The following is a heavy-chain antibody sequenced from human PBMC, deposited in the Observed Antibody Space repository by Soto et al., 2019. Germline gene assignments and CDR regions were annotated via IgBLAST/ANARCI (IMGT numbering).Heavy chain of an antibody. V-gene: IGHV2-70*11. Sequence: SGPTLVNPTQTLTLSCTFSGFSLSTSGMCVSWISQPPGKALELLARIDWDDDKYYSTSLKTRLTISKDTSKNQVVLTMTNMDPVDTATYYCARIRHASSGYYLIDYWGQGTLVTVSS. CDR1: GFSLSTSGMC. J-gene: IGHJ4*02. CDR2: IDWDDDK. CDR3: ARIRHASSGYYLIDY. D-gene: IGHD3-22*01.